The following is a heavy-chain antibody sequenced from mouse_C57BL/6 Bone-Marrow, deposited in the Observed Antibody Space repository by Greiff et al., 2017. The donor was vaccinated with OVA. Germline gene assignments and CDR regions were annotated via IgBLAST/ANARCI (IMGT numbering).Heavy chain of an antibody. Sequence: EVQGVESGPSLVRPSQTLSLTCTVTGFSINSDCYWIWIRQFPGNKLEYIGYTFYSGITYYNPSLESRTYITRDTSKNQFSLKLSSVTTEDTATYYCARGGSPWYFDYWGQGTTLTVSS. CDR1: GFSINSDCY. CDR2: TFYSGIT. CDR3: ARGGSPWYFDY. D-gene: IGHD6-2*01. J-gene: IGHJ2*01. V-gene: IGHV3-3*01.